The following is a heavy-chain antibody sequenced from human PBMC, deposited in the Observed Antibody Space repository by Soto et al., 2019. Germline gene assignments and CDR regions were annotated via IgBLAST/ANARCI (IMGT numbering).Heavy chain of an antibody. V-gene: IGHV3-48*02. CDR1: GFTFSSYS. D-gene: IGHD5-12*01. CDR2: ITSGSGTR. CDR3: ARDRRGLQFFDY. J-gene: IGHJ4*02. Sequence: EVQLVESGGGLVQPGGSLRLSCAASGFTFSSYSMNWVRQAPGKGLEWVSYITSGSGTRYYADSVKGRFTISRDNAKNSLYLQMNSLRDEDTAVYYCARDRRGLQFFDYWGQGTLVTVSS.